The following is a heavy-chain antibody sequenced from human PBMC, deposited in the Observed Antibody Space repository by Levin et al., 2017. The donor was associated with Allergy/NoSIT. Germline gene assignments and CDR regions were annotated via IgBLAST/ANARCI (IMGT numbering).Heavy chain of an antibody. Sequence: GESLKISCAASGFTFSSYAMSWVRQAPGKGLEWVSAISGSGGSTYYADSVKGRFTISRDNSKNTLYLQMNSLRAEDTAVYYCAKRSYDSSGYYAFDYWGQGTLVTVSS. V-gene: IGHV3-23*01. CDR3: AKRSYDSSGYYAFDY. CDR1: GFTFSSYA. CDR2: ISGSGGST. J-gene: IGHJ4*02. D-gene: IGHD3-22*01.